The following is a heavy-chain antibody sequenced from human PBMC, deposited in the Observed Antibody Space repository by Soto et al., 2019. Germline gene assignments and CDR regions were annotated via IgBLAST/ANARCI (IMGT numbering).Heavy chain of an antibody. V-gene: IGHV1-69*06. J-gene: IGHJ6*01. CDR2: IVPIFSKS. CDR3: ASDLVVLVARPDGYYYGLDV. Sequence: SVKVSCKAAGGTFSDYAINWVRQAPGHGLEWMGGIVPIFSKSNYAEKFQGRVSITADKSTSTAYMELSSLRSDDTAVYYCASDLVVLVARPDGYYYGLDVWG. D-gene: IGHD2-15*01. CDR1: GGTFSDYA.